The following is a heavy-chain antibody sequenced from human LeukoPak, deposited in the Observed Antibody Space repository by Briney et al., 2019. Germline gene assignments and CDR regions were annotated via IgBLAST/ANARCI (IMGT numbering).Heavy chain of an antibody. J-gene: IGHJ4*02. Sequence: GGSLRLSCAASGFTFSSYAMHWVRQAPGKGLEWVAVISYDGSNKYYADSVKGRFTISRDNSKNTLYLQMNSLRAEDTAVYYCAREGNSPAFDYWGQGTLVTVSS. CDR1: GFTFSSYA. D-gene: IGHD2-2*01. CDR3: AREGNSPAFDY. CDR2: ISYDGSNK. V-gene: IGHV3-30*04.